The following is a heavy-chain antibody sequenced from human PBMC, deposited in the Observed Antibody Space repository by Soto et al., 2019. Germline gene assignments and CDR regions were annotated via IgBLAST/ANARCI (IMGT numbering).Heavy chain of an antibody. Sequence: SETLSLTCAVYGGSFSGYYWSWIRQPPGKGLEWIGEINHSGSTNYNPSLKSRVTISVDTSKNQFSLKLSSVTAADTAVYYCARYCSSTSCYDYWGQGTLVTVSS. D-gene: IGHD2-2*01. V-gene: IGHV4-34*01. J-gene: IGHJ4*02. CDR2: INHSGST. CDR1: GGSFSGYY. CDR3: ARYCSSTSCYDY.